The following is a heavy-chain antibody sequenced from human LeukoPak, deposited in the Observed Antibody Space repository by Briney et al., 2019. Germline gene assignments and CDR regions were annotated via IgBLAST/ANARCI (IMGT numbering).Heavy chain of an antibody. CDR3: ASSGGVVHYYAMDV. CDR1: GGSISSYY. J-gene: IGHJ6*02. V-gene: IGHV4-4*07. CDR2: IHTSGST. D-gene: IGHD2-2*01. Sequence: PSETLSLTCTVSGGSISSYYWSWIRQPAGKGLEWIGRIHTSGSTNYNPSLKSRVTMSVDTSKNQLSLKLSSVTAADTAVYYCASSGGVVHYYAMDVWGQGTTVTVSS.